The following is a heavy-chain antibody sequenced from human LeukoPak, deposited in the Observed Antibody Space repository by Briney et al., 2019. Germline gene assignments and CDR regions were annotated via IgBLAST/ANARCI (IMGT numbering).Heavy chain of an antibody. Sequence: ASVKVSCKASGYTFTSYYMHWVRQAPGQGLEWMGIINPSGGSTSYAQKFQGRVSMTRDMSTSTVYMELSSLRSEDTAVYYCARGDEVGLRSVWYHTDPLYYMDVWGKGTTVTVSS. CDR2: INPSGGST. D-gene: IGHD6-19*01. J-gene: IGHJ6*03. CDR1: GYTFTSYY. V-gene: IGHV1-46*01. CDR3: ARGDEVGLRSVWYHTDPLYYMDV.